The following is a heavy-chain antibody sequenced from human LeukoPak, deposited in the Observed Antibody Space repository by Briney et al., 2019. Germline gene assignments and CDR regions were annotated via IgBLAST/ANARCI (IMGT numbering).Heavy chain of an antibody. CDR3: ARQSSDDVWFGELFDY. Sequence: SETLSLTCTVSGGSISSSSYYWGWIRQPPGKGLEWIGSIYYSGSTYYNPSLKSRVTISVDTTKNHFSLKLSSVTAADTAVYYCARQSSDDVWFGELFDYWGQRTLVTLSS. J-gene: IGHJ4*02. V-gene: IGHV4-39*01. D-gene: IGHD3-10*01. CDR2: IYYSGST. CDR1: GGSISSSSYY.